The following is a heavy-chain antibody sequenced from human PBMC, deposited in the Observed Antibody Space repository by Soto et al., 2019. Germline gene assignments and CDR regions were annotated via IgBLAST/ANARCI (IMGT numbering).Heavy chain of an antibody. V-gene: IGHV4-59*08. Sequence: KPSETLSLTCTVSSDSISSYYWIWIRQSPGKGLEWIGYTDYSGNTNYNPSLKSRVTIPGDTSKNQFSLRLSSVTAADTAVYYCARAVGDPLYYLDYWGQGTLVTVSS. CDR1: SDSISSYY. J-gene: IGHJ4*02. CDR3: ARAVGDPLYYLDY. CDR2: TDYSGNT. D-gene: IGHD6-19*01.